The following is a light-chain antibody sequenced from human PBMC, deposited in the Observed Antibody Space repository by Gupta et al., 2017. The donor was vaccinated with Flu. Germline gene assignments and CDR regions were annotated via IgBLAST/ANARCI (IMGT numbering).Light chain of an antibody. V-gene: IGKV3-11*01. Sequence: EIVLTQSSSTLSLSPGERATLSCRASQSVSSHLAWYQQKPGQAPRLLIYDASNRATGIPARFSGSGSGTDFTLTISSLEPEDFAVDYCQQRSNWPPAWTFGQGTKVEIK. CDR2: DAS. J-gene: IGKJ1*01. CDR3: QQRSNWPPAWT. CDR1: QSVSSH.